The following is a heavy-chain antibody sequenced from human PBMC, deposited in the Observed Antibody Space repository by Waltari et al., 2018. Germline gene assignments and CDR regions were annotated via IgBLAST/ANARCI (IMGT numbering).Heavy chain of an antibody. Sequence: QVQLVQSGAAVKKPGASVKVSCKASGYTFTSYYMHWVRQPPGQGLEWMGIINPSGGSTSYAQKFQGRVTMTRDTSTSTVYMELSSLRSEDTAVYYCARVGGALTYYYGMDVWGQGTTVTVSS. CDR2: INPSGGST. J-gene: IGHJ6*02. CDR3: ARVGGALTYYYGMDV. V-gene: IGHV1-46*01. CDR1: GYTFTSYY. D-gene: IGHD2-15*01.